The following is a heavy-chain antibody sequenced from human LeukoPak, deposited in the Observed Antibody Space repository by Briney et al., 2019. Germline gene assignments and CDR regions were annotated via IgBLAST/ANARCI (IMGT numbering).Heavy chain of an antibody. Sequence: PSETLSLTCNVSGGSISSGNQYWGYIRQPPGKGLEWIGSIYFAGNTYYNPSLKSRVIISVDTSKNQFSLKLSSVTAADTAVYYCARLSVARGGWFDPWGQGTLVTVSS. V-gene: IGHV4-39*01. CDR2: IYFAGNT. J-gene: IGHJ5*02. CDR3: ARLSVARGGWFDP. CDR1: GGSISSGNQY. D-gene: IGHD5-12*01.